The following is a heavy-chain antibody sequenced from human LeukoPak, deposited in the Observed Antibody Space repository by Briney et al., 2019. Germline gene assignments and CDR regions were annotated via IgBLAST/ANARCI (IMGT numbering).Heavy chain of an antibody. CDR1: GFTFSSYA. D-gene: IGHD3-3*01. CDR2: INQDGSEK. V-gene: IGHV3-7*01. Sequence: GGSLRLSCAASGFTFSSYAMSWVRQAPGKGLQWVATINQDGSEKYYVDSVKGRFTISRDNAKNSLYLQMNSLRAEDTAVYFCARDRNADFWSGYYTNYFDYWGQGTLVTVSS. CDR3: ARDRNADFWSGYYTNYFDY. J-gene: IGHJ4*02.